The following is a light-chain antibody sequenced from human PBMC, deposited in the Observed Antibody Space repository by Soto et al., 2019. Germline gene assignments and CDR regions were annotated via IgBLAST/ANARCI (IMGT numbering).Light chain of an antibody. J-gene: IGKJ1*01. Sequence: EIVLTQSPATLSLSPGERATLSCSASQSVSSYLAWYQQKPGQAPRLLIYDASNRATGIPARFSGSGSGTDFTLTISSLEPEDFAVYYCQQQTFGQGTKVEIK. CDR2: DAS. CDR1: QSVSSY. V-gene: IGKV3-11*01. CDR3: QQQT.